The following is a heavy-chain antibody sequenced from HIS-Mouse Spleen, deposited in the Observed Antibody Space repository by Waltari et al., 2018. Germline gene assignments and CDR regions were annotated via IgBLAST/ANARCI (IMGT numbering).Heavy chain of an antibody. J-gene: IGHJ4*02. Sequence: EVQLVETGGGLIQPGGSLRLSCAASGFTVSSNYMSWVRQAPGKGLEWVSVIYSGGSTYYADSVKGRFTISRDNSKNTLYLQMNSLRAEDTAVYYCARHYYYGSWSYYFDYWGQGTLVTVSS. CDR1: GFTVSSNY. V-gene: IGHV3-53*02. D-gene: IGHD3-10*01. CDR2: IYSGGST. CDR3: ARHYYYGSWSYYFDY.